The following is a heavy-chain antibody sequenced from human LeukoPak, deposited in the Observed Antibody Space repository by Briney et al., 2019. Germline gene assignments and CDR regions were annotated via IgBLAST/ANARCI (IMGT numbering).Heavy chain of an antibody. CDR1: GFTFSSYS. CDR2: ISSSSSYI. J-gene: IGHJ4*02. CDR3: PRNRVSTGSTSGAGG. Sequence: GGSLRLSCAASGFTFSSYSMNWVRQAPGKGLEWVSPISSSSSYIYYADSVKGRFTISRKNAKNSLYLQRNSMRAENAAVYYCPRNRVSTGSTSGAGGWGQGTLVTVPS. D-gene: IGHD1-26*01. V-gene: IGHV3-21*01.